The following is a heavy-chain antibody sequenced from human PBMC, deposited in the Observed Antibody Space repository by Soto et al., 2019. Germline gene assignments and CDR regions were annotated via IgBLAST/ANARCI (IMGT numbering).Heavy chain of an antibody. J-gene: IGHJ6*02. D-gene: IGHD4-17*01. CDR3: ARDSRTTVMTTLGYSGMHG. V-gene: IGHV1-69*13. Sequence: SVRVSCYAYGGTFSSRAIIWVRQAPRQRLEWMIAIIPIYGTAHYAQKFQVRVTIIVDESTSTAYMWLSSLSSGVTAPSQCARDSRTTVMTTLGYSGMHGCGQGITFTVSS. CDR2: IIPIYGTA. CDR1: GGTFSSRA.